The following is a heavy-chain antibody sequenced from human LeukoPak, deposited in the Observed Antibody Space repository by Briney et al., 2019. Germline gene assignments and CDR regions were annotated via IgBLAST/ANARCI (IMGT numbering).Heavy chain of an antibody. CDR1: GYTFTGYY. CDR2: INPNSGGT. CDR3: ARSYDFWSGYYSF. J-gene: IGHJ4*02. D-gene: IGHD3-3*01. Sequence: GSVKVSFKASGYTFTGYYMHWVRQAPGQGLEWMGWINPNSGGTNYAQKFQGRVTMTRDTSISTAYTELSRLRSDDTAVYYCARSYDFWSGYYSFWGQGTLVTVSS. V-gene: IGHV1-2*02.